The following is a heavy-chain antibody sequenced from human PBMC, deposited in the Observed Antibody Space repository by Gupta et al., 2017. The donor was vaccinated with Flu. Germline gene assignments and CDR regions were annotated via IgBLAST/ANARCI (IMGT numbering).Heavy chain of an antibody. D-gene: IGHD2-15*01. J-gene: IGHJ3*02. CDR2: IIPIFGTA. V-gene: IGHV1-69*06. CDR1: GGTFSSYA. Sequence: QVQLVQSGAEVKKPGSSVKVSCKASGGTFSSYAISWVRQAPGQGLEWMGGIIPIFGTANYAQKFQGRVTITADKSTSTAYMELSSLRSEDTAVYYCARDLGCSGGSCYDAFDIWGQGTMVTVSS. CDR3: ARDLGCSGGSCYDAFDI.